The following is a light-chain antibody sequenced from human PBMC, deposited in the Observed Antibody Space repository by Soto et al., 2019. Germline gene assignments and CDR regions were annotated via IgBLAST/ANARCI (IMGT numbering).Light chain of an antibody. CDR1: SSDVGGSKY. CDR3: NSYTTTRTPDVV. CDR2: EVS. Sequence: QSVLTQPASVSGSPGQSITISCTGTSSDVGGSKYVSWYQQHPGKAPKLMIYEVSNRPSGVSNRFSGSKSGNTASLTISGLQAEDEADYYCNSYTTTRTPDVVFGGGTQLTVL. J-gene: IGLJ2*01. V-gene: IGLV2-14*01.